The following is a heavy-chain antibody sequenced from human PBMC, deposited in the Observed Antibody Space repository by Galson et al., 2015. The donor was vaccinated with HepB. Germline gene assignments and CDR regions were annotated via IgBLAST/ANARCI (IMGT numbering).Heavy chain of an antibody. CDR3: SRRRSSGSYYTLSI. J-gene: IGHJ4*02. D-gene: IGHD3-10*01. V-gene: IGHV1-69*10. CDR1: EDTFSNSA. Sequence: SVKVSCKASEDTFSNSAINWVRQAPGQGPEWMAEIIPVLDVKKQAQEFQGRLTLTADKSKTTTYMELSSLTSDAPAIYYCSRRRSSGSYYTLSIWGQGTLVTVSS. CDR2: IIPVLDVK.